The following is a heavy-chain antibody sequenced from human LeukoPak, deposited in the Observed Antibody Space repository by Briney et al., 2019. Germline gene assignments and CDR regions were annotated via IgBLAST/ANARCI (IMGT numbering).Heavy chain of an antibody. CDR3: AKDPYSSDWDFDY. J-gene: IGHJ4*02. V-gene: IGHV3-23*01. Sequence: GGSLRLSCAASGFTFSSYAMSWVHQAPGKGLEWVSAISGSGGSTYYTDSVKGRFTISRDNSKNTLYLQMNSLRAEDTAVYYCAKDPYSSDWDFDYWGQGTLVTVSS. CDR2: ISGSGGST. D-gene: IGHD6-19*01. CDR1: GFTFSSYA.